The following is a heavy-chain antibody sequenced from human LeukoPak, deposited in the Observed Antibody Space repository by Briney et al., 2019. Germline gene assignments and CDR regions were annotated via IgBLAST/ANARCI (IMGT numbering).Heavy chain of an antibody. CDR3: AFAPAVQQLVPPIAFDI. CDR2: IKQDGSEK. Sequence: GGSLRLSCAASGFTFSSYWMSWVRQAPGKGLEWVANIKQDGSEKYYVDSVKGRFTISRDNAKNSLYLQMNSLRAEDTAVYYCAFAPAVQQLVPPIAFDIWGQGTMVTVSS. V-gene: IGHV3-7*01. D-gene: IGHD6-13*01. CDR1: GFTFSSYW. J-gene: IGHJ3*02.